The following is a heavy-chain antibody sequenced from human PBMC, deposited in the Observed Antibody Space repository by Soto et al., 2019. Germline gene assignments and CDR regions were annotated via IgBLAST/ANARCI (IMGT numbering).Heavy chain of an antibody. Sequence: GGSLRLSCAASGFTFSSYSMNWVRQAPGKGLEWVSSISSSSSYIYYADSVKGRFTISRDDAKNSLYLQMNSLGAEDTAVYYCARDPRLGYSDLQRYYFDCWGQGTLVTVSS. CDR3: ARDPRLGYSDLQRYYFDC. J-gene: IGHJ4*02. D-gene: IGHD2-15*01. CDR2: ISSSSSYI. V-gene: IGHV3-21*01. CDR1: GFTFSSYS.